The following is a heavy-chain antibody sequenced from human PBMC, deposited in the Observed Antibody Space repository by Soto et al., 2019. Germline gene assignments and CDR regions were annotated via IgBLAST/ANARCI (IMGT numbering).Heavy chain of an antibody. D-gene: IGHD6-13*01. CDR2: ISYSGST. V-gene: IGHV4-59*01. CDR3: AREGVSSSWHYYYGMDV. CDR1: GGSISSYY. J-gene: IGHJ6*02. Sequence: QVQLQESGPGLVKPSETLSLTCTVSGGSISSYYSSWIRQPPGKGLEWIGYISYSGSTNYNSSLKSRVTISVVTSKNQFSLKLSSVTAADTAVYYCAREGVSSSWHYYYGMDVWGQGTTATVSS.